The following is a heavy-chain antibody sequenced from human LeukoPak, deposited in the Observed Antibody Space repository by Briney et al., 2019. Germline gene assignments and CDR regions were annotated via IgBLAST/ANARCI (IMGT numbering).Heavy chain of an antibody. CDR1: GFTFSSYW. CDR3: ARGDPYYDFWSGRNDFDP. D-gene: IGHD3-3*01. CDR2: IKQDGSEK. Sequence: GGSLRLSCAASGFTFSSYWMSWVRQAPGKGLEWVANIKQDGSEKYYVDSVKGRFTISRDNAKNSLYLQMNSLRAEDTAVYYCARGDPYYDFWSGRNDFDPWGQGTLVTVSS. J-gene: IGHJ5*02. V-gene: IGHV3-7*01.